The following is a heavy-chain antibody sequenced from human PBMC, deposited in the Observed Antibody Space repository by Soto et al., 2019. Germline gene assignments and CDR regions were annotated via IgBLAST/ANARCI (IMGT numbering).Heavy chain of an antibody. Sequence: SETLSLTCAVYGGSFSGYYWSWIRQPPGKGLEWIGEINHSGSTNYNPSLKSRVTISVDTSKNQFSLKLSSVTAADTAVYYCARGASMVRGVIGCYYYGMDVWGQGTTVTVSS. CDR2: INHSGST. D-gene: IGHD3-10*01. V-gene: IGHV4-34*01. J-gene: IGHJ6*02. CDR3: ARGASMVRGVIGCYYYGMDV. CDR1: GGSFSGYY.